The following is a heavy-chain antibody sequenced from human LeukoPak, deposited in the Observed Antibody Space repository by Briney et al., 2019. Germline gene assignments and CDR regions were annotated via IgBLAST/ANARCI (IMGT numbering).Heavy chain of an antibody. V-gene: IGHV3-23*01. CDR2: ISGSGGNT. D-gene: IGHD3-10*02. CDR1: GFTFSNYG. Sequence: GGSLRLSCAASGFTFSNYGMSWVRQAPGMGLGWVSVISGSGGNTYYADSVKGRFTISRDNAKNSLYLQMNSLRAEDTAVYYCAELGITMIGGVWGKGTTVTISS. CDR3: AELGITMIGGV. J-gene: IGHJ6*04.